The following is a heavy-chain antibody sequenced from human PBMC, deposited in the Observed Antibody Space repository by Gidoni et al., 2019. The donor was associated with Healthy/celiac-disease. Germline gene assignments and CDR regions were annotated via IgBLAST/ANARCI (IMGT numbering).Heavy chain of an antibody. Sequence: PVKGRFTISRDDSKNTLYLQMNSLKTEDTAVYYCTTDPPNYYDSRWYWFDPWGQGTLVTVSS. V-gene: IGHV3-15*01. D-gene: IGHD3-22*01. J-gene: IGHJ5*02. CDR3: TTDPPNYYDSRWYWFDP.